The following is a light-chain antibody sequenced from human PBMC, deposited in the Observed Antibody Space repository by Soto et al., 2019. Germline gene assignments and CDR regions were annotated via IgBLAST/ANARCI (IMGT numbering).Light chain of an antibody. CDR3: YSAADNKGV. CDR1: VLAKQY. Sequence: SYELTQPSSVSVSPGQTARITCSGDVLAKQYARWFQQKPGQAPVLVIDKDSERPSGIPERFYCSSSGTTVTLTISGAQVEDEADYYCYSAADNKGVFGGGTKLTVL. J-gene: IGLJ2*01. V-gene: IGLV3-27*01. CDR2: KDS.